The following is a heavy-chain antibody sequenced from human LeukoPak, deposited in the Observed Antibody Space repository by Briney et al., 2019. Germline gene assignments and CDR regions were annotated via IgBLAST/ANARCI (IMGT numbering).Heavy chain of an antibody. CDR1: GFTFGDYA. CDR3: ARIILWNYLDC. V-gene: IGHV3-49*04. J-gene: IGHJ4*02. Sequence: GGSLRLSCTTSGFTFGDYAMSWVRQAPGKGLEWVGFIRSKAFGGTTEYAASVKGRFTVPRDDSKSIAYLQMSSLKTEDAAVYYCARIILWNYLDCWGQGTLVTVSS. D-gene: IGHD2-21*01. CDR2: IRSKAFGGTT.